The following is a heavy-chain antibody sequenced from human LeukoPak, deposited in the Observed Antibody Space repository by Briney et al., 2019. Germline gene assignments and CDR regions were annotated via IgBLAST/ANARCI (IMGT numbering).Heavy chain of an antibody. CDR2: ISAYNGNT. CDR3: ARAYLDYSSSWYEDY. CDR1: GYTFTSYG. J-gene: IGHJ4*02. D-gene: IGHD6-13*01. Sequence: ASVKVSCKASGYTFTSYGISWERQAPGQGLEWMGWISAYNGNTNYAQKLQGRVTMTTDTSTSTAYMELRSLRSDDTAVYYCARAYLDYSSSWYEDYWGQGTLVTVSS. V-gene: IGHV1-18*01.